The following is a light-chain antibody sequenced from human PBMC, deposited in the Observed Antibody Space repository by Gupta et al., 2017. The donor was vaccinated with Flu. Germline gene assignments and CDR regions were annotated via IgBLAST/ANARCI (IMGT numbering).Light chain of an antibody. V-gene: IGKV4-1*01. CDR2: WAS. CDR3: QQYDSTPT. J-gene: IGKJ2*01. CDR1: QSVLYSSNNKNY. Sequence: DTVMPQSPDSLPVSLGERATINCKSSQSVLYSSNNKNYLAWYQQKPGQPPKLLIYWASTRESGVPDRFSGSGSGTDFTLTISSLQAEDVAVYYCQQYDSTPTFGQGTKLEIK.